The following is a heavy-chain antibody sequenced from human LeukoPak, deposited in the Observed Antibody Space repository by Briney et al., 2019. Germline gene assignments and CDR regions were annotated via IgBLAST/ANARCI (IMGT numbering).Heavy chain of an antibody. CDR2: IRSKANGYAT. D-gene: IGHD1-26*01. J-gene: IGHJ4*02. Sequence: GGSLRLSCAASGVSLSGSAVHWVRQASGKGLEWVGRIRSKANGYATAYAVSVKGRFSISRDDSKNTAYLQMNSLKTEDTAVYFCTRGSGSNYDYWGQGALVTVSS. CDR1: GVSLSGSA. V-gene: IGHV3-73*01. CDR3: TRGSGSNYDY.